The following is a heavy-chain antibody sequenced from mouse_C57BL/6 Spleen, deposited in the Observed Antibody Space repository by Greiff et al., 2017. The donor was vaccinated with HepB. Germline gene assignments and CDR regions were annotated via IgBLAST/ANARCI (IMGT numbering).Heavy chain of an antibody. CDR3: ARDGTTVDY. J-gene: IGHJ2*01. CDR1: GYSITSGYY. V-gene: IGHV3-6*01. Sequence: DVKLVESGPGLVKPSQSLSLTCSVTGYSITSGYYWNWIRQFPGNKLEWMGYISYDGSNNYNPSLKNRISITRDTSKNQFFLKLNSVTTEDTATYYCARDGTTVDYWGQGTTLTVSS. D-gene: IGHD1-1*01. CDR2: ISYDGSN.